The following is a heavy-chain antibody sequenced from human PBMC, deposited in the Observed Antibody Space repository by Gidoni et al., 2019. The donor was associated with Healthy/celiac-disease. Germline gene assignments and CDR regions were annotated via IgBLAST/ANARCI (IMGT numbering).Heavy chain of an antibody. CDR2: ISSSSSTI. CDR1: GFTFSSYS. D-gene: IGHD3-22*01. J-gene: IGHJ6*02. CDR3: ARMHLGYDSSGYYYGYYYYYGMDV. V-gene: IGHV3-48*02. Sequence: VQLVESGGGLVQPGGSLRLSCAASGFTFSSYSMTWVRQAPGKGLEWVSYISSSSSTIYYADSVKGRFTISRDNAKNSLYLQMNSLRDEDTAVYYCARMHLGYDSSGYYYGYYYYYGMDVWGQGTTVTVSS.